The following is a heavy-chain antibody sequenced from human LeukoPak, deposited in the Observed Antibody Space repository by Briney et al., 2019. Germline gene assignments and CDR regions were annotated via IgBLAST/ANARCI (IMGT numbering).Heavy chain of an antibody. Sequence: GGSLRLSCAASGFTFSSYGMSWVRQAPGKGLEWVSAISGSGGSTYYADSVKGRFTISRDNSKNTLYLQMNSLRAEDTAVYYCAKGYYDSTLAFDIWGQGTMVTVSS. D-gene: IGHD3-22*01. V-gene: IGHV3-23*01. CDR3: AKGYYDSTLAFDI. CDR2: ISGSGGST. J-gene: IGHJ3*02. CDR1: GFTFSSYG.